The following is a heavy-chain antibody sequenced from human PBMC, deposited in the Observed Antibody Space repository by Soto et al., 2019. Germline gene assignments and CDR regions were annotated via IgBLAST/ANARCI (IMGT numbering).Heavy chain of an antibody. CDR3: GRCTSTSCHLGADY. CDR2: ISHDGSNK. CDR1: GFTFSSYA. Sequence: GGSLRLSCAASGFTFSSYAMHWVHQAPGKGLEWVALISHDGSNKYYEDSVKGRFTISRDNSKNTLYLQMNSLTTEDTSVYYCGRCTSTSCHLGADYWGQGTLVTVSS. D-gene: IGHD2-2*01. J-gene: IGHJ4*02. V-gene: IGHV3-30-3*01.